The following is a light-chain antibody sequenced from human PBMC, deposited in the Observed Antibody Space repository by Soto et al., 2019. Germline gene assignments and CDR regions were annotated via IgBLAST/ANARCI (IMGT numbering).Light chain of an antibody. V-gene: IGKV3-20*01. CDR2: GAS. Sequence: EIVLTQSPGSLSLSPGQRATLSCRASQSVDSTFFAWYQKKPGQAPRLLIYGASKRDTGVPDRFSGSGSGTDFTLTISRLEPEDLAAYYCQQYMSSVTFGQGTKVEI. J-gene: IGKJ1*01. CDR3: QQYMSSVT. CDR1: QSVDSTF.